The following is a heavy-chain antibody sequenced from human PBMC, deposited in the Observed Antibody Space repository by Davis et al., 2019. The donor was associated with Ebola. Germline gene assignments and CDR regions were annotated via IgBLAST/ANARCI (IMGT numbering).Heavy chain of an antibody. J-gene: IGHJ5*02. CDR2: IYYSGST. Sequence: SETLSLTCTVSGGSISSGDYYWSWIRQPPGKGLEWIGYIYYSGSTYYNPSLKSRVTISVDTSKNQFSLKLSSVTAADTAVYYCARVIGGGYDYPWGQGTLVTVSS. CDR3: ARVIGGGYDYP. CDR1: GGSISSGDYY. D-gene: IGHD5-12*01. V-gene: IGHV4-30-4*02.